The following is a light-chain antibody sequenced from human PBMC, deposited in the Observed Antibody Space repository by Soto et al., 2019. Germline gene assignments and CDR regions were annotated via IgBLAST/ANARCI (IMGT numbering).Light chain of an antibody. CDR2: DAS. CDR1: QGIKNY. J-gene: IGKJ5*01. Sequence: EIVLTQSPATVSGSPGEVAARSVMASQGIKNYLAWFQQKPGQAPRLLIYDASNRATGIPVRFSGSGSGTDFTLTISSLEPEDLAVYYCQQRSNWPINFGQGTRLEIK. CDR3: QQRSNWPIN. V-gene: IGKV3-11*01.